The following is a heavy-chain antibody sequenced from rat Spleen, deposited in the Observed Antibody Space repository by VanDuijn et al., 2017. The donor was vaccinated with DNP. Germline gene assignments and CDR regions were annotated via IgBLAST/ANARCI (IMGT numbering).Heavy chain of an antibody. CDR2: ISYSGST. D-gene: IGHD1-6*01. CDR3: AREAMYTTDYYPYAMDA. J-gene: IGHJ4*01. V-gene: IGHV3-1*01. CDR1: GYSITSNY. Sequence: EVQLQESGPGLVKPSQSLSLTCSVTGYSITSNYWGWIRQFPGNKMEWIGHISYSGSTSYNPSLKSRISITRDTSKNQFFLQLNSVTTEDTATYYCAREAMYTTDYYPYAMDAWGQGTSVTVSS.